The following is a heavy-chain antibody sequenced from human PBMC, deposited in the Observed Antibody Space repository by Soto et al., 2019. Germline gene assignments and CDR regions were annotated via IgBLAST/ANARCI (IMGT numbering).Heavy chain of an antibody. V-gene: IGHV6-1*01. CDR2: TYYRSKWNY. J-gene: IGHJ6*02. Sequence: SQTLSLTCAISGDRVSANNAAWNWIRQSPSRGLEWLGRTYYRSKWNYDYAESVKSRLTITPDTSNNQFSLQLNSVTPEDAAVYYCARVLMTGYGMDVWGQGTTGTLSS. CDR3: ARVLMTGYGMDV. CDR1: GDRVSANNAA.